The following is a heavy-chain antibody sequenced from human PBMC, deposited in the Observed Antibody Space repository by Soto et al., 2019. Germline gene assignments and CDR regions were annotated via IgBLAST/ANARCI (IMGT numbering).Heavy chain of an antibody. J-gene: IGHJ6*02. Sequence: SETLSLTCTVSGGSIRSYYWSWIRQPPGKGLEWIGYIYYSGSTNYNPSLKSRVTISVDTSKNQFSLKLSSVTAADTAVYYCARDNVPAAAGDSYGMDVWGQGTTVTVSS. CDR1: GGSIRSYY. V-gene: IGHV4-59*01. CDR2: IYYSGST. CDR3: ARDNVPAAAGDSYGMDV. D-gene: IGHD6-13*01.